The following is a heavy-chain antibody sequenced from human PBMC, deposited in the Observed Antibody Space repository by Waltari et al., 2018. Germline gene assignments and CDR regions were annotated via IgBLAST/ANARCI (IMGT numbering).Heavy chain of an antibody. V-gene: IGHV1-2*02. Sequence: QVQLVQSGAEVKKPGASVKVSCKASGYTFTGYYMHWVRQAPGQGLEWMGWINPNRGGTNYAQKFQGRVTMTRDTSISTAYMELSRLRADDAAVYYCAREFGKWPDGYWGQGTLVTVSS. D-gene: IGHD3-10*01. CDR1: GYTFTGYY. CDR2: INPNRGGT. CDR3: AREFGKWPDGY. J-gene: IGHJ4*02.